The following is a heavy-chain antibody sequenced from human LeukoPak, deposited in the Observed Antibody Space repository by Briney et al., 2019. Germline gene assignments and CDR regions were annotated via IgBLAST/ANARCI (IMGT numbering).Heavy chain of an antibody. CDR3: ASYYDSSGYYSIQPHDAFDI. J-gene: IGHJ3*02. Sequence: PGGSLRLSCAASGFTFSDYDMSWIRQAPGKGLEWVSYISSSSSYTNYADSVKGRFTISRDNAKNSLYLQMNSLRAEDTAVYYCASYYDSSGYYSIQPHDAFDIWGQGTMVTVSS. CDR1: GFTFSDYD. D-gene: IGHD3-22*01. CDR2: ISSSSSYT. V-gene: IGHV3-11*03.